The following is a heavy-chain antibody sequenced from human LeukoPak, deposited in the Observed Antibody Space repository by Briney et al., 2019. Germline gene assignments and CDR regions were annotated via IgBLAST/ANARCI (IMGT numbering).Heavy chain of an antibody. D-gene: IGHD6-13*01. Sequence: SVKVSCKASGGTFSSYAISWVRQAPGQGLEWMGGIIPIFGTANYAQKLQGRVTITADESTSTAYMELSSLRSEDTAVYYCVDLLAAAGTGTDYWGQGTLVTVSS. CDR2: IIPIFGTA. V-gene: IGHV1-69*13. J-gene: IGHJ4*02. CDR3: VDLLAAAGTGTDY. CDR1: GGTFSSYA.